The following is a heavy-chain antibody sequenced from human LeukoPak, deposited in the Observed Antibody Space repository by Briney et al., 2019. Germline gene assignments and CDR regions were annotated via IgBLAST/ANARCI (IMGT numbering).Heavy chain of an antibody. J-gene: IGHJ3*02. CDR3: ARGPPYYDSSGYYYGGTAFDI. V-gene: IGHV3-74*01. D-gene: IGHD3-22*01. CDR2: IGSDESST. CDR1: GFTFSSYW. Sequence: GGSLRLSCVVSGFTFSSYWMHWVRQAPGKGLVWVSRIGSDESSTSSADSVKGRFTISRDNAKNTLYLQMNSLRAEDTAVYYCARGPPYYDSSGYYYGGTAFDIWGQGTMVTVSS.